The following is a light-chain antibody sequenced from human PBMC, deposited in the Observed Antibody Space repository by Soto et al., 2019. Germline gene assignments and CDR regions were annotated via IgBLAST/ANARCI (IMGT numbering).Light chain of an antibody. CDR1: QSISSY. CDR2: AAS. Sequence: DIQMTQSPSSLSASVGDRVTITCRASQSISSYLNWYQQKPGKAPKLLIYAASSLQSGVPSRFSGSGSGTECTLTISSLQPEDVATYYCQQANSFPLTFGGGTKVDIK. J-gene: IGKJ4*01. CDR3: QQANSFPLT. V-gene: IGKV1-39*01.